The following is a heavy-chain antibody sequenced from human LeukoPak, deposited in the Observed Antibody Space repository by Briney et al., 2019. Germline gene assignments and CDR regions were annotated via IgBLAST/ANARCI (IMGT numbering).Heavy chain of an antibody. CDR1: GFTFSSYA. CDR2: ISGSGGST. J-gene: IGHJ4*02. Sequence: GGSLRLSCAASGFTFSSYAMSWVRQAPGKGLEWVSAISGSGGSTYFADSVKGRFTISRDNSKNTLYLQMNSLRAEDTAVYYCANSYDSSGPPIWGQGTLVTVSS. CDR3: ANSYDSSGPPI. D-gene: IGHD3-22*01. V-gene: IGHV3-23*01.